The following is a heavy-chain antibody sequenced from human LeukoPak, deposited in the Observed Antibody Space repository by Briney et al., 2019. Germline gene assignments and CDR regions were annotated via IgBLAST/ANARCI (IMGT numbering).Heavy chain of an antibody. D-gene: IGHD6-13*01. CDR3: ARSFGSSWSLDY. CDR2: ISSSSSYI. Sequence: PGGSLRLSCAASGFTFSSYRMNWVRQAPGKGLEWVSSISSSSSYIYYADSVKGRFTISRDNAKNSLYLQMNSLRAEDTAVYYCARSFGSSWSLDYWGQGTLVTVPS. CDR1: GFTFSSYR. J-gene: IGHJ4*02. V-gene: IGHV3-21*01.